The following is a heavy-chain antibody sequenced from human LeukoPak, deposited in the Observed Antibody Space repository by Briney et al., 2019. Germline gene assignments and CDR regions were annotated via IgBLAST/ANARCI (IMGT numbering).Heavy chain of an antibody. D-gene: IGHD5-12*01. Sequence: GGSLRLSCAASGFTFSSYEMNWVRQAPGKGLEWVGRIKSKTDGGTTDYAAPVKGRFTISRDDSKNTLYLQMNSLKTEDTAVYYCTTDLARGYSGYDYTYYYYYYMDVWGKGTTVTVSS. CDR2: IKSKTDGGTT. V-gene: IGHV3-15*01. CDR3: TTDLARGYSGYDYTYYYYYYMDV. CDR1: GFTFSSYE. J-gene: IGHJ6*03.